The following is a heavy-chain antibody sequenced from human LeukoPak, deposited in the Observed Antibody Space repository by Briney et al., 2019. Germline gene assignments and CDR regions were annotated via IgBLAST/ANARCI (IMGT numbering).Heavy chain of an antibody. D-gene: IGHD3-3*01. V-gene: IGHV3-23*01. CDR2: ISGSGGST. J-gene: IGHJ4*02. CDR1: GFTFSSYA. Sequence: GGSLRLSCAASGFTFSSYAMSWVRQAPGKGLEWVSAISGSGGSTYYADSVKGRFTISRDNSKNTLYLQMNSLKTEDTAVYYCTTDLHDFWSGYYYYWGQGTLVTVSS. CDR3: TTDLHDFWSGYYYY.